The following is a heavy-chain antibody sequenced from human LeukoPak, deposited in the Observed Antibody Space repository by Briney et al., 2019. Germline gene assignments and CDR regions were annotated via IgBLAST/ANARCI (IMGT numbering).Heavy chain of an antibody. CDR1: GGSISSYY. CDR2: FYYSGST. V-gene: IGHV4-59*01. CDR3: ARGYYDSSGSYYFDY. Sequence: SETLSLTCTVSGGSISSYYWSWIRQPPGKGLEWIGYFYYSGSTNYNPSLKSRVTISVDTSKNQFSLKLSSVTAADTAVYYCARGYYDSSGSYYFDYWGQGTLVTVSS. D-gene: IGHD3-22*01. J-gene: IGHJ4*02.